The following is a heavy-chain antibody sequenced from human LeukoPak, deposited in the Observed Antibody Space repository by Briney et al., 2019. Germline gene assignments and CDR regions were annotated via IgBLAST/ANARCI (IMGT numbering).Heavy chain of an antibody. CDR2: IYYSGST. Sequence: SETLSLTCTVSGGSISSSSYYWGWSRQPPAKGLEWIGNIYYSGSTYYNPSLKSRVTISVDTSKNQFSLKLSSVTAADTAVYYCARQGGSPSYFDYWGQGTLVTVSS. V-gene: IGHV4-39*01. CDR1: GGSISSSSYY. D-gene: IGHD1-26*01. J-gene: IGHJ4*02. CDR3: ARQGGSPSYFDY.